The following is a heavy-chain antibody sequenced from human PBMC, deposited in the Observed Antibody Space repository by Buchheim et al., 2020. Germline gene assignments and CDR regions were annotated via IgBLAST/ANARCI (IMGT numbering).Heavy chain of an antibody. V-gene: IGHV3-23*01. CDR3: ATDRVRGVIVYFDY. D-gene: IGHD3-10*01. J-gene: IGHJ4*02. CDR2: INGDGGSP. CDR1: GFTFSSYS. Sequence: EVQLLESGGGLVQPGGSLRLSCAASGFTFSSYSMRWVRQAPGKGLVWVSGINGDGGSPSYADSVKGRFTISRDNSKNTVYLQMNSLRAEDTAVYYCATDRVRGVIVYFDYWGQGTL.